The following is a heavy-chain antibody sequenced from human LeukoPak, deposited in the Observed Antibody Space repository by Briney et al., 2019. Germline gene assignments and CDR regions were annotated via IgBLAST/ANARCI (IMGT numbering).Heavy chain of an antibody. CDR3: ARGHYYDSSGYYLPDDY. V-gene: IGHV4-31*03. Sequence: SETLSLTCTVSGGSISSGGYYWSWIRQHPGKGLEWIGYIYYSGSTYYNPSLKSRVTISVDTSKNQFSLKLSSVTAADTAVYYCARGHYYDSSGYYLPDDYWGQGTLATVSS. CDR2: IYYSGST. CDR1: GGSISSGGYY. D-gene: IGHD3-22*01. J-gene: IGHJ4*02.